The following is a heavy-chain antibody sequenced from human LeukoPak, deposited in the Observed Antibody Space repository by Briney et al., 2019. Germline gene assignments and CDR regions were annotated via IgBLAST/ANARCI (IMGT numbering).Heavy chain of an antibody. CDR3: ARHPNLDY. V-gene: IGHV1-2*02. CDR1: GYTFSDYY. CDR2: INPNSGST. Sequence: GASVKVPCKASGYTFSDYYIHWVRQAPGQGLEWMGWINPNSGSTSYAQKFQGRVTLTRDTSISTVYMELSRLRSDDTAVYYCARHPNLDYWGQGTLVIVSS. J-gene: IGHJ4*02.